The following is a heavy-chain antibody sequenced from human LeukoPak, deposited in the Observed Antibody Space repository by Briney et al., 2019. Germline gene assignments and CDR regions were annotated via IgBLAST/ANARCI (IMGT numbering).Heavy chain of an antibody. D-gene: IGHD3-10*01. CDR1: GFTFSSYW. J-gene: IGHJ5*02. Sequence: GGSLRLSCAASGFTFSSYWMHWVRQVPGKGLVWVSRINTDGSSTSYADSVKGRFTISRDNAKNTLYLQMNSLRAEDTAVYYCAREKDYYGPGSPFDPWGQGTLVTVSS. CDR2: INTDGSST. CDR3: AREKDYYGPGSPFDP. V-gene: IGHV3-74*01.